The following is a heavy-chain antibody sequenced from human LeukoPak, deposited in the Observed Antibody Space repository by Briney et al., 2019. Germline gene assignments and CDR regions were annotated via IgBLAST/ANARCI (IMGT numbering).Heavy chain of an antibody. CDR2: ISSSSSTI. D-gene: IGHD1-20*01. J-gene: IGHJ4*02. CDR3: ARGITGVDY. CDR1: GFTFSSYA. Sequence: GRSLRLSCAASGFTFSSYAMHWVRQAPGKGLEWVSYISSSSSTIYYADSVKGRFTISRDNAKNSLYLQMNSLRAEDTAVYYCARGITGVDYWGQGTLVTVSS. V-gene: IGHV3-48*01.